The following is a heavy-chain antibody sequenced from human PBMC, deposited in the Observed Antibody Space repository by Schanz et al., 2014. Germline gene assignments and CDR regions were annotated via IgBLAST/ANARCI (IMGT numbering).Heavy chain of an antibody. CDR1: GYTFTNFF. CDR3: ARLGTGMAVAGSVIDSYYYYMDV. CDR2: INPIGGST. Sequence: QVHLVQSGAEVHKPGASLKISCKASGYTFTNFFLHWVRQASGQGLEWMGIINPIGGSTTYAQKFRGAVTLTTDTSTDTAYLELTSLRSEDTAVYYCARLGTGMAVAGSVIDSYYYYMDVWGEGTTVTVSS. J-gene: IGHJ6*03. V-gene: IGHV1-46*01. D-gene: IGHD6-19*01.